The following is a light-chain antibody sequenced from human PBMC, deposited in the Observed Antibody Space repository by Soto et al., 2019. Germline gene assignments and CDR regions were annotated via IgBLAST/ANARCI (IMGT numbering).Light chain of an antibody. J-gene: IGLJ1*01. CDR1: SSDVGGYDY. Sequence: QSALTQPRSVSGSPGQSVTISCTGTSSDVGGYDYVSWYQQHPGEAPKLMIYDVNERPSGVPDRFSGSKSGNTASLTISGLQAEDEADYFCCSYAGNYTYVFGTGTKLTVL. V-gene: IGLV2-11*01. CDR2: DVN. CDR3: CSYAGNYTYV.